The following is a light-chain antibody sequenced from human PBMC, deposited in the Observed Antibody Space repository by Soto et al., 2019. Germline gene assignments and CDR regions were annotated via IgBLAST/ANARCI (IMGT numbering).Light chain of an antibody. V-gene: IGKV3-20*01. Sequence: EIVLTQSPGTLALSPGERATLSCRASRSFSSSYLAWYQQMPGQAPRLLIYAASSRATGIPDRFSGSGSGTDFTLTISRLEPEDSAVYYCQQYASSPPYTFGQGTKLEIK. CDR3: QQYASSPPYT. CDR2: AAS. J-gene: IGKJ2*01. CDR1: RSFSSSY.